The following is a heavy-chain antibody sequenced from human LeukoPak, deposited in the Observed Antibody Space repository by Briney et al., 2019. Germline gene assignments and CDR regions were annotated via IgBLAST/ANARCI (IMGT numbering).Heavy chain of an antibody. J-gene: IGHJ4*02. CDR2: IKQDGSEK. Sequence: GGSLRLSCAASGFGFTFSTSWMSWVRQAPEKGLEWVANIKQDGSEKYYVDSVKGRFTISRDNAKNSLYLQMDSLIVEDTAAYYCVRISTAVAGGDYWGQGTLVTVSS. D-gene: IGHD6-19*01. CDR3: VRISTAVAGGDY. V-gene: IGHV3-7*01. CDR1: GFGFTFSTSW.